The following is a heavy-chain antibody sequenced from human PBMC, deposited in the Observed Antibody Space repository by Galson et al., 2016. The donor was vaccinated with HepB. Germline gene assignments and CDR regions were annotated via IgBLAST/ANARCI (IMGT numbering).Heavy chain of an antibody. Sequence: SVKVSCKASGSTFFPYGVNWVRQAPGQGLEWLGWISPYEDNTNYAQNFQGRPTMTTDTSTNTAYMEVRSLRYDDTAMFYCAASDDFGDPLHYWGQGALVTVSS. J-gene: IGHJ4*02. CDR1: GSTFFPYG. CDR3: AASDDFGDPLHY. CDR2: ISPYEDNT. D-gene: IGHD4-17*01. V-gene: IGHV1-18*01.